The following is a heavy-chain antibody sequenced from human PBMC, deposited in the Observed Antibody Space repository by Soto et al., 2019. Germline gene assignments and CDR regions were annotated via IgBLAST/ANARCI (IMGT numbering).Heavy chain of an antibody. Sequence: GSLRLPCAASGFTFSSYAMSWVRQAPGKGLEWVSAISGSGGSTYYADSVKGRFTISRDNSKNTLYLQMNSLRAEDTAVYYCAKGLVAVAGTGGFDYWGQGTLVTVSS. CDR2: ISGSGGST. CDR3: AKGLVAVAGTGGFDY. CDR1: GFTFSSYA. J-gene: IGHJ4*02. D-gene: IGHD6-19*01. V-gene: IGHV3-23*01.